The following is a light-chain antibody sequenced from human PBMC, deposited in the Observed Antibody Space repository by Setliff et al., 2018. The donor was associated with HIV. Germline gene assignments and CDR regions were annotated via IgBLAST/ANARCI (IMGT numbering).Light chain of an antibody. Sequence: QSALTQPASVSGSPGQSITISCTGNSSDVGSYNFVSWYQQHPGKAPKLMIYEVSKRPSGDSDRFSGSKSGNTAYLTISGLQADDEADYYCCSYAGSSIFYVFGSGTKVTVL. J-gene: IGLJ1*01. CDR1: SSDVGSYNF. CDR2: EVS. V-gene: IGLV2-23*02. CDR3: CSYAGSSIFYV.